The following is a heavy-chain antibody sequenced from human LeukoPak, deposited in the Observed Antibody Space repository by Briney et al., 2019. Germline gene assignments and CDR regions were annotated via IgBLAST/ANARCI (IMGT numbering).Heavy chain of an antibody. J-gene: IGHJ6*02. CDR2: INHSGST. D-gene: IGHD3-3*01. CDR1: GGSFSGYY. V-gene: IGHV4-34*01. Sequence: SETLSLTCAVYGGSFSGYYWSWIRQPPGKGLEWIGEINHSGSTNYNPSLKSRVTISEDTSKNQFSLKLSSVTAADTAVYYCAMGPRLRSYYYYGVDVWGQGTTVTVSS. CDR3: AMGPRLRSYYYYGVDV.